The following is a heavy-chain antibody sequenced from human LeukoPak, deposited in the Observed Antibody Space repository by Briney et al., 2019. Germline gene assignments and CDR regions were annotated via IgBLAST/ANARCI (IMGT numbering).Heavy chain of an antibody. J-gene: IGHJ4*02. D-gene: IGHD1-26*01. V-gene: IGHV4-59*01. CDR3: ARGAGWWDL. CDR1: GGSISSYY. Sequence: KPSETLSLTCTVPGGSISSYYWSWIRQPPGKGLEWIGYINYSGTTNYNPSLKSRVTISVDTSKNQFSLKMTSVTAADTAVYYCARGAGWWDLWGQGTLATVS. CDR2: INYSGTT.